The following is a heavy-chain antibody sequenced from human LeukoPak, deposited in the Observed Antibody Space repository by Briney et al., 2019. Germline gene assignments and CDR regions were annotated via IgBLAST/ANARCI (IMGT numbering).Heavy chain of an antibody. CDR1: GYTFTGYY. D-gene: IGHD6-19*01. V-gene: IGHV1-2*02. J-gene: IGHJ4*02. CDR2: INPSSGGT. CDR3: AGGKQWLGYDY. Sequence: ASVKVSCKASGYTFTGYYMHWVRQAPGQGLEWMGWINPSSGGTNYAQKFQGRVTMTRDTSISTAYMELSRLRSDDTAVYYCAGGKQWLGYDYWGQGTLVTVSS.